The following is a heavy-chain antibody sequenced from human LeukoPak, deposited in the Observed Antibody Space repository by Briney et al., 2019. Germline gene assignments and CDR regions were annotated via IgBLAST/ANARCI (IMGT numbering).Heavy chain of an antibody. J-gene: IGHJ4*02. CDR3: ASLNTGYSLDY. D-gene: IGHD3-9*01. CDR2: ISSSSSYI. V-gene: IGHV3-21*01. Sequence: GGSLRLSCAASGFTFSSYSMNWVRQAPGKGLEWVSSISSSSSYIYYADSVKGRFTISRDNAKNSLYLQMNSLRAEGTAVYYCASLNTGYSLDYWGQGTLVTVSS. CDR1: GFTFSSYS.